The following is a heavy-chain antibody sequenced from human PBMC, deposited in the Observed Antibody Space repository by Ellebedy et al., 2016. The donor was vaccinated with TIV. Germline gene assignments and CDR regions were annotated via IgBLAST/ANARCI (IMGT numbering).Heavy chain of an antibody. CDR2: ISWDGGST. Sequence: GGSLRLSXAASGFTFDDYTMHWVRQAPGKGLEWVSLISWDGGSTYYADSVKGRFTISRDNSKNSLYLQMNSLRAEDTALYYCAKGQRSLGKYYDFWSGYYQDWFDPWGQGTLVTVSS. CDR1: GFTFDDYT. J-gene: IGHJ5*02. CDR3: AKGQRSLGKYYDFWSGYYQDWFDP. V-gene: IGHV3-43*01. D-gene: IGHD3-3*01.